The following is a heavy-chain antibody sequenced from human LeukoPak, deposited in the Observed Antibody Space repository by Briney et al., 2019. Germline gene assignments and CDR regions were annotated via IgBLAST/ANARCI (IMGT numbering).Heavy chain of an antibody. D-gene: IGHD5-18*01. CDR2: INPNSGGT. Sequence: ASVKVSCKASGYTFTSYDINWVRQATGQGLEWMGWINPNSGGTNYAQKFQGRVTMTRDTSISTAYMELSRLRYDDTAVYYCARDMDTGPDLFDYWGQGTLVTVSS. V-gene: IGHV1-2*02. CDR1: GYTFTSYD. CDR3: ARDMDTGPDLFDY. J-gene: IGHJ4*02.